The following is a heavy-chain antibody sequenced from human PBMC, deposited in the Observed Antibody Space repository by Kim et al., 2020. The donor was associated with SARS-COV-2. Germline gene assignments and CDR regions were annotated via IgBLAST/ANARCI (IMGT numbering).Heavy chain of an antibody. J-gene: IGHJ5*01. V-gene: IGHV4-59*08. CDR2: IHYIGST. D-gene: IGHD3-22*01. CDR3: ARLGYLSGFGTAPMVSS. Sequence: SETLSLTCTVSGGSISSYYWSWIRQPPGKGLEWIGYIHYIGSTNYNPTLKSRVTIPEDTPNNQFPLKLSSLPAADTAVLSCARLGYLSGFGTAPMVSSWG. CDR1: GGSISSYY.